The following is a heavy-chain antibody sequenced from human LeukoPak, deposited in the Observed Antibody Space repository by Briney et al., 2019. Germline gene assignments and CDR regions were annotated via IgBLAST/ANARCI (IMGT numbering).Heavy chain of an antibody. CDR3: AREDYYDSSGSRLYNWFDP. V-gene: IGHV1-69*05. CDR2: IIPIFGTA. Sequence: SVKVSCKASGGTFSSYAISWVRQAPGQGLEWMGRIIPIFGTANYAQKFQGRVTITTDASTSTAYMELSSLRSEDTAVYYCAREDYYDSSGSRLYNWFDPWGQGTLVTVSS. D-gene: IGHD3-22*01. CDR1: GGTFSSYA. J-gene: IGHJ5*02.